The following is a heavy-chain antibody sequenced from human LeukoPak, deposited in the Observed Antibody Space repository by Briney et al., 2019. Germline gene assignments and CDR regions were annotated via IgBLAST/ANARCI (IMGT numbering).Heavy chain of an antibody. D-gene: IGHD6-6*01. CDR1: GDTVTSYG. CDR2: IIPNFGTA. Sequence: GASVKVSCNAAGDTVTSYGICWVRLPPGQGHELMGRIIPNFGTANYAQKFQNRRTTTTDESTKTPYTEMSSLMTEDTAVYYCARSVRRQLPAHYYDYYMDVWGKGTTVTVSS. V-gene: IGHV1-69*05. CDR3: ARSVRRQLPAHYYDYYMDV. J-gene: IGHJ6*03.